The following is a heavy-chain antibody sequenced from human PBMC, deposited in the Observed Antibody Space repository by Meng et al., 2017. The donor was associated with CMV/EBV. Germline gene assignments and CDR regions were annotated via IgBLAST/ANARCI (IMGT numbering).Heavy chain of an antibody. D-gene: IGHD1-7*01. CDR1: GYTFTGYY. V-gene: IGHV1-2*02. Sequence: VQLGQSGAEGKKPGASMKVSCKASGYTFTGYYMHWVRQAPGQGLEWMGWINPNSGGTNYAQKFQGRVTMTRDTSISTAYMELSRLRSDDTAVYYCATYIGNYINWYFDLWGRGTLVTVSS. J-gene: IGHJ2*01. CDR3: ATYIGNYINWYFDL. CDR2: INPNSGGT.